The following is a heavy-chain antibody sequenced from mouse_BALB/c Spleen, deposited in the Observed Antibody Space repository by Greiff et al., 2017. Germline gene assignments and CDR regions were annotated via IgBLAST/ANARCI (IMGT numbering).Heavy chain of an antibody. V-gene: IGHV1-80*01. CDR2: IYPGDGDT. Sequence: VQLVESGAELVRPGSSVKISCKASGYAFSSYWMNWVKQRPGQGLEWIGQIYPGDGDTNYNGKFKGKATLTADKSSSTAYMQLSSLTSEDSAVYCCARRDYGRRGDYFDYWGQGTTLTVSS. CDR1: GYAFSSYW. D-gene: IGHD1-2*01. J-gene: IGHJ2*01. CDR3: ARRDYGRRGDYFDY.